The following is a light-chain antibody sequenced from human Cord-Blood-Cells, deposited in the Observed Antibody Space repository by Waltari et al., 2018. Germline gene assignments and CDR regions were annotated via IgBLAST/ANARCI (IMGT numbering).Light chain of an antibody. J-gene: IGLJ3*02. V-gene: IGLV3-25*03. Sequence: SYELTQPPSVSVSPGQTARITCSGDALPKQYAYWYQQKPGQAPVLVIYKDSERPSGIPGRFSGSSSGTTVTLTISGVQAEDEADYYCQSADSSGTHWVFGGGTKLTVL. CDR2: KDS. CDR3: QSADSSGTHWV. CDR1: ALPKQY.